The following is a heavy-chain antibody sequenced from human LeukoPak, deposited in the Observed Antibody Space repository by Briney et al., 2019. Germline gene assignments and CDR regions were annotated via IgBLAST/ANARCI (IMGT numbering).Heavy chain of an antibody. Sequence: SETLSLTCTVSGGSISSSSYYWGWIRQPPGKGLEWIGEINHSGSTNYNPSLKSRVTISVDTSKNQFSLKLSSVTAADTAVYYCARKVCSSTSCRGWFDPWGQGTLVTVSS. CDR2: INHSGST. CDR3: ARKVCSSTSCRGWFDP. D-gene: IGHD2-2*01. V-gene: IGHV4-39*07. CDR1: GGSISSSSYY. J-gene: IGHJ5*02.